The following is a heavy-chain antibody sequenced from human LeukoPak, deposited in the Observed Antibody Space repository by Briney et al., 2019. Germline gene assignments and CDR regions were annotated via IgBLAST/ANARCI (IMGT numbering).Heavy chain of an antibody. D-gene: IGHD1-26*01. CDR2: ISGDADST. CDR1: GFTFSNYA. CDR3: AKKEGGFDH. V-gene: IGHV3-23*01. Sequence: PGGSLRLSCAAFGFTFSNYAMSWVRQAPGRGLERVSAISGDADSTYYADSVKGRFTISRDNSKNTLYLQVNSLRADDTAVYYCAKKEGGFDHWGQGALVTVSS. J-gene: IGHJ4*02.